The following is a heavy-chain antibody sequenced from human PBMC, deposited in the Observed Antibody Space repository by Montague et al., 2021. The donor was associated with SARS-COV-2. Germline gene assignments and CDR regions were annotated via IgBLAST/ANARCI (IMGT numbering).Heavy chain of an antibody. CDR2: TYLSGFT. V-gene: IGHV4-4*02. CDR1: DVSLSSSTW. D-gene: IGHD3/OR15-3a*01. Sequence: SETLYLTCAVSDVSLSSSTWWSWVRQSPGKGLEWVGETYLSGFTXXNPSVKSRVTISLDDSRSQFSLRLTSVTAADTAVYFCARGGLGNRGFDYWGQGALVTVSS. CDR3: ARGGLGNRGFDY. J-gene: IGHJ4*02.